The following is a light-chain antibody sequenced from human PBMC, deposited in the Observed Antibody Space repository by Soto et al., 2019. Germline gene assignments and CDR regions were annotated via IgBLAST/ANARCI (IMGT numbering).Light chain of an antibody. CDR1: SSDVGGYNF. Sequence: QSALTQPASVSGSPGQSITISCTGTSSDVGGYNFVSWYQQHPGKVPKVMIYEVSNRPSGVSNRFSGSKSGNTASLTISGLQAEDEADYYCSSYTSSSTHLFGTGTKLTVL. J-gene: IGLJ1*01. CDR3: SSYTSSSTHL. V-gene: IGLV2-14*01. CDR2: EVS.